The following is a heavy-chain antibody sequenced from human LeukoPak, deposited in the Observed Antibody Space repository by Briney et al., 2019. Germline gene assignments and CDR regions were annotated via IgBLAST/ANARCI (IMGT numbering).Heavy chain of an antibody. V-gene: IGHV7-4-1*02. Sequence: ASVKVSCKASGYTFTSYAMNWVRQAPAQGLEWMGWINTNTGNPTYAQGLTGRFVFSLDTSVSTAYLQISSLKAEDTAVYYCASRRRFGTLDYWGQGTLVTVSS. CDR3: ASRRRFGTLDY. CDR2: INTNTGNP. J-gene: IGHJ4*02. CDR1: GYTFTSYA. D-gene: IGHD3-10*01.